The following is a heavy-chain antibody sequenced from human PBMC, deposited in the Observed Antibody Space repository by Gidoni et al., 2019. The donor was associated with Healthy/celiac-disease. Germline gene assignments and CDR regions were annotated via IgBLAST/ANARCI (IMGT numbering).Heavy chain of an antibody. J-gene: IGHJ4*02. D-gene: IGHD3-22*01. CDR1: GGSISSGSYY. V-gene: IGHV4-61*02. CDR3: AREPLGNYYDSSGYYY. CDR2: IYTSGST. Sequence: QVQLQESGPGLVKPSQTLSLTCTVSGGSISSGSYYWSWIRQPAGKGLEWIGRIYTSGSTNYNPSLKSRVTISVDTSKNQFSLKLSSVTAADTAVYYCAREPLGNYYDSSGYYYWGQGTLVTVSS.